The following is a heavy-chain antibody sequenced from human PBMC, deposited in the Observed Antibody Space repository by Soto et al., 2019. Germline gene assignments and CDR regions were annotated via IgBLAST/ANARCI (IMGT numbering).Heavy chain of an antibody. J-gene: IGHJ6*02. CDR3: ARDRLYYGMDV. CDR2: IYYSGST. V-gene: IGHV4-31*03. CDR1: GCSISSGFYY. Sequence: SETLSLTCPVSGCSISSGFYYWSWIRQHPGKGLEWIGYIYYSGSTYYNPSLKSRVTISVDTSKNQFSLKLSSVTAAGTAVYYCARDRLYYGMDVWGQGTTVTVSS.